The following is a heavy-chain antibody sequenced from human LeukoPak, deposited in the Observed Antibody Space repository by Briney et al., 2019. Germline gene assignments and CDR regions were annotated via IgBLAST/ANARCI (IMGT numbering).Heavy chain of an antibody. CDR1: GDXISGYY. J-gene: IGHJ4*02. Sequence: SETLSLTCTVSGDXISGYYCSWIRQPPGKGLEWIGNVHYSGSTTYHPSLQSRVTISVDTSKKQFSLKLRSVTAADSAVYYCARHSSLQGYYFDYWGRGTLVTVSS. D-gene: IGHD6-6*01. V-gene: IGHV4-59*08. CDR2: VHYSGST. CDR3: ARHSSLQGYYFDY.